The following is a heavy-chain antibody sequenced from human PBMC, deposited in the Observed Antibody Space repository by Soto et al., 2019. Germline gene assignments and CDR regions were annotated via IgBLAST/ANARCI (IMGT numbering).Heavy chain of an antibody. D-gene: IGHD7-27*01. Sequence: EVQLVESGGGLVKPGGSLRLSCAASGFPFTRYSMNWVRQAPGKGLEWVSSISSTTNYIFYGDYMKGRFTISRDNAKNTLYLEMNSLRAEDTAVYYCARESEDLTSNFDYWGQGTLVTVSS. CDR3: ARESEDLTSNFDY. J-gene: IGHJ4*02. V-gene: IGHV3-21*06. CDR1: GFPFTRYS. CDR2: ISSTTNYI.